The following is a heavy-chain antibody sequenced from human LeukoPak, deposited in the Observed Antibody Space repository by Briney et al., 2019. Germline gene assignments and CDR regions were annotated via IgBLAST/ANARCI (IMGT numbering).Heavy chain of an antibody. D-gene: IGHD3-3*01. CDR2: IYWNDDK. CDR3: AHAQKTVTTIFGVVTTNFDY. Sequence: SGPTLVNPTQTLTLTCTFSGFSLSTSGVGVGWIRQPPGKALEWLALIYWNDDKRYSPSLKSRLTITKDTSKNQVVLTMTNMDPVDTATYYCAHAQKTVTTIFGVVTTNFDYWGQGTLVTVSS. V-gene: IGHV2-5*01. CDR1: GFSLSTSGVG. J-gene: IGHJ4*02.